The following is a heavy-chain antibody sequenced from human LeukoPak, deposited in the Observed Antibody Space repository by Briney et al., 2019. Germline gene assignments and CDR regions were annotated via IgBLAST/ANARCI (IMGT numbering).Heavy chain of an antibody. CDR2: ISWNSGSI. Sequence: GGSLRLSCAASGFTFDGYAMHWVRQAPGKGLEWVSGISWNSGSIGYADSVKGRFTISRDNAKNSLYLQMNSLRAEDTALYYCAKSPTRVYYFDYWGQGTPVTVSS. CDR1: GFTFDGYA. J-gene: IGHJ4*02. V-gene: IGHV3-9*01. CDR3: AKSPTRVYYFDY.